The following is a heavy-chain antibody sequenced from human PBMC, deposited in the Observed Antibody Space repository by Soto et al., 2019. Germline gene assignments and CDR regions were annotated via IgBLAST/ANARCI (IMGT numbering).Heavy chain of an antibody. V-gene: IGHV3-23*01. D-gene: IGHD6-13*01. J-gene: IGHJ4*02. Sequence: PGGSLRLSCAASGFTFSSSVMSWVRQAPGRGLEWVSTISGSGGNTYYADSVKGRFTISRDNSKNTLYLQMNSLSAEDTALYYCAKDRSSLTAAAGSLAYWGQGTLVTVSS. CDR2: ISGSGGNT. CDR1: GFTFSSSV. CDR3: AKDRSSLTAAAGSLAY.